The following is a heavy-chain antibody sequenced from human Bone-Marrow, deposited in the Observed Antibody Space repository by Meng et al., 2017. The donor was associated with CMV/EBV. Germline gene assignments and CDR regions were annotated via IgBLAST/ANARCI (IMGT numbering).Heavy chain of an antibody. D-gene: IGHD2-15*01. CDR1: GFTFSSYA. Sequence: GESLKISCAASGFTFSSYAMHWVRQAPGKGLQWVSYISSGSHTIYYADSVKGRFTISRDNAKNTLFLQLDSLRVEDTAVYYCTRGGGSTSVSTGDFWGPGTLVTVSS. J-gene: IGHJ4*02. CDR3: TRGGGSTSVSTGDF. CDR2: ISSGSHTI. V-gene: IGHV3-48*04.